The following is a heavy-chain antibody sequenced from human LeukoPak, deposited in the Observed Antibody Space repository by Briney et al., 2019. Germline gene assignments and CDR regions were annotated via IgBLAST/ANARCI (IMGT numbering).Heavy chain of an antibody. D-gene: IGHD3-10*01. J-gene: IGHJ4*02. V-gene: IGHV3-21*01. CDR2: IEKTGSYV. Sequence: GGSLRLSCAASGFTFSNYIMDWVRQAPGKGLEWVSSIEKTGSYVYHVDSVRGRFTISRDNAKNSLFLQMHSLRAVDTAVYYCARAGDPEYWGQGTLVTVSS. CDR1: GFTFSNYI. CDR3: ARAGDPEY.